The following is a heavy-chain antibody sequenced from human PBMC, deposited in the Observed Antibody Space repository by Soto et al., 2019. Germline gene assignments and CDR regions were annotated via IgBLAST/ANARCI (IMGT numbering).Heavy chain of an antibody. Sequence: EVQLVQSGAETKKPGESLKISCKGSRHTFSNSWIDWVRQTPGKGLEWMGTIYPGDSETRYSPSFQGQVTISADESISTAYVQWSSLKASDTAMYYCARRPRGLGSGLVRIWEDYWGQGTLVTVSS. CDR3: ARRPRGLGSGLVRIWEDY. CDR1: RHTFSNSW. J-gene: IGHJ4*02. CDR2: IYPGDSET. D-gene: IGHD7-27*01. V-gene: IGHV5-51*01.